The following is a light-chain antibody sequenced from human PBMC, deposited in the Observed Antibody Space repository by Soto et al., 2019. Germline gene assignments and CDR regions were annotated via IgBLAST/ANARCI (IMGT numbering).Light chain of an antibody. Sequence: DIQMTQSPPALSASVGDRVTITCRASESVHKWLAWYQQKAGKAPKVLIYDASTLETGVPSMFSGSGSGTEFALTISSLQPNDSATYFCQQYHGSSLTFAQGTKVEI. J-gene: IGKJ1*01. CDR2: DAS. CDR3: QQYHGSSLT. V-gene: IGKV1-5*01. CDR1: ESVHKW.